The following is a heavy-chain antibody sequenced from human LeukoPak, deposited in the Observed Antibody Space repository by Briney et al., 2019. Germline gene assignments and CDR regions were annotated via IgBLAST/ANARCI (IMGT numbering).Heavy chain of an antibody. CDR1: GYTLTELS. CDR2: FDPEDGET. Sequence: ASVKVSCKVSGYTLTELSMHWVPQAPGKGLEWMGGFDPEDGETIYAQKFQGRVTMTEDTSTDTAYMELSSLRSEDTAVYYCAREDQAAAAPDIWGQGTMVTVSS. D-gene: IGHD6-13*01. V-gene: IGHV1-24*01. J-gene: IGHJ3*02. CDR3: AREDQAAAAPDI.